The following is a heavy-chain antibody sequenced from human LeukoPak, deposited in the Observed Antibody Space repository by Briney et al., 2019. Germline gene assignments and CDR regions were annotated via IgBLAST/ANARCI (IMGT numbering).Heavy chain of an antibody. V-gene: IGHV3-11*04. Sequence: PGGSLRLSCVASGFTFRDYSMSWIRRAPGKGLEWLSFVSSSATLIYYADSLKGRFTISRDNAKNSLSLQMNSLRAEDTAVYYCAKDGSEGYYDILTGYYKREYHDAFDIWGQGTMVTVSS. D-gene: IGHD3-9*01. J-gene: IGHJ3*02. CDR3: AKDGSEGYYDILTGYYKREYHDAFDI. CDR2: VSSSATLI. CDR1: GFTFRDYS.